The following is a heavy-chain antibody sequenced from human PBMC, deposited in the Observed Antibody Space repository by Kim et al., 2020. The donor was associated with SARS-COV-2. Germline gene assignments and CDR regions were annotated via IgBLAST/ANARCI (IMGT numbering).Heavy chain of an antibody. CDR2: IDGDTGST. CDR1: GFTFSSSA. J-gene: IGHJ4*02. V-gene: IGHV3-23*01. CDR3: AKASGHAWLDF. D-gene: IGHD7-27*01. Sequence: GGSLRLSCAASGFTFSSSAMNWVRQAPGEGLEWVSRIDGDTGSTFYADSVKGRFTISRDQSKNTVYLQMSSLGAEDTDIYYCAKASGHAWLDFWGQGTL.